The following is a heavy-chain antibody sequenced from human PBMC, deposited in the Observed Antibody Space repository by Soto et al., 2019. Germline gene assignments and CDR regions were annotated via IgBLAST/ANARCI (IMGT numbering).Heavy chain of an antibody. V-gene: IGHV3-30*18. CDR2: TSSHGSKK. D-gene: IGHD4-17*01. Sequence: QVQLVDSGGGVVQPGRSLRLSWAASGVIFRNYGMHWVRRAPGKGLEWVALTSSHGSKKYYADSVKGRFIISRDNSKNTLYLEMNSLRAEDTAVYYCAKVPLRPYYFDYWGQGTLVIVSS. CDR1: GVIFRNYG. J-gene: IGHJ4*02. CDR3: AKVPLRPYYFDY.